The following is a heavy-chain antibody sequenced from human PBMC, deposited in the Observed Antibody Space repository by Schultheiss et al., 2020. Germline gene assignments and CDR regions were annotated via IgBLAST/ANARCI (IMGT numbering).Heavy chain of an antibody. CDR3: ARCHGWYYFDY. V-gene: IGHV4-59*01. D-gene: IGHD6-19*01. Sequence: TLSLTCTVSGGSISSYYWSWIRQPPGKGLEWIGYIYYSGSTNYNPSLKSRVTISVDTSKNQFSLKLSSVTAADTAVYYCARCHGWYYFDYWGQGTLVTVSS. CDR2: IYYSGST. J-gene: IGHJ4*02. CDR1: GGSISSYY.